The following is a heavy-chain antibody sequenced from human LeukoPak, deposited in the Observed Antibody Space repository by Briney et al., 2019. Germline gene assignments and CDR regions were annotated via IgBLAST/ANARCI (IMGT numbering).Heavy chain of an antibody. CDR1: GFRFSSYG. D-gene: IGHD2-2*01. V-gene: IGHV3-30*02. CDR3: AKDLLTLQLPQYFQH. CDR2: IRYDGINE. Sequence: GGSLRLSCAASGFRFSSYGMHWVRQAPGKGLDWVAYIRYDGINEYYADSVKGRFTISRDLSKNTLFLQMNSLRPEDTAVYYCAKDLLTLQLPQYFQHWGQGTLVTVSS. J-gene: IGHJ1*01.